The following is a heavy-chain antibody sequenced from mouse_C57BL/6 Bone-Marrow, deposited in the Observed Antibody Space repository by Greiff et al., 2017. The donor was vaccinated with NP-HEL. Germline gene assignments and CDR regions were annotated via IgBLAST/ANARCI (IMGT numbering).Heavy chain of an antibody. CDR2: LYPGDGDT. CDR1: GYAFSSSW. V-gene: IGHV1-82*01. D-gene: IGHD2-4*01. CDR3: ALYYDYLYYYAIYY. Sequence: VHLVESGPELVKPGASVKISCKASGYAFSSSWMNWVKQRPGKGLEWIGRLYPGDGDTNYNGKFKGKATLTADKSSSTAYMQLSSLTSEDSAVYFSALYYDYLYYYAIYYWGQGTSVTVSA. J-gene: IGHJ4*01.